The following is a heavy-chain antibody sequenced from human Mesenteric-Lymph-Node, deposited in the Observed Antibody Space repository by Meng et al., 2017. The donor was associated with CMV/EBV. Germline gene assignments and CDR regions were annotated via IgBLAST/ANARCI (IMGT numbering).Heavy chain of an antibody. CDR3: ARVQWLVNYFDY. J-gene: IGHJ4*02. CDR2: VSDRGVST. V-gene: IGHV3-23*01. CDR1: GFAFSSYS. Sequence: GGSLRLSCEASGFAFSSYSMSWVRQAPGKGLEWVASVSDRGVSTYYADSVKGRFTVSRDNLKNTLYLQMSSLRPEDTAIYYCARVQWLVNYFDYWGQETLVTVSS. D-gene: IGHD6-19*01.